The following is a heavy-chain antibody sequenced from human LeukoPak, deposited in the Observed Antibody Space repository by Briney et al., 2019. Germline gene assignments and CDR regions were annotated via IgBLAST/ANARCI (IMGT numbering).Heavy chain of an antibody. CDR3: AKGDYGDYYFDY. CDR2: ISGSGGST. V-gene: IGHV3-23*01. J-gene: IGHJ4*02. Sequence: PGGSLRLSCAASGFTFSSYAMSWVRQAPGKGLEWVSAISGSGGSTYYADSVKGRFTISRGNSKNTLYLQMNSLRAEDTAVYYCAKGDYGDYYFDYWGQGTLVTVSS. D-gene: IGHD4-17*01. CDR1: GFTFSSYA.